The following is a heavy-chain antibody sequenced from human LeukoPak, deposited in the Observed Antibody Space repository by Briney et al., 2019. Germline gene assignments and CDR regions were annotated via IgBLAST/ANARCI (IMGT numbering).Heavy chain of an antibody. CDR3: ARLIPGYSLFDY. CDR1: GYTFTNYW. D-gene: IGHD5-18*01. J-gene: IGHJ4*02. Sequence: GESLKISCKGSGYTFTNYWIGRVRQMPGKGLEWMGSIYPSDSDTKYSPSFQGQVTISADKSITTAYLQWSSLKASDSAMYYCARLIPGYSLFDYWGQGTLVTVSS. CDR2: IYPSDSDT. V-gene: IGHV5-51*01.